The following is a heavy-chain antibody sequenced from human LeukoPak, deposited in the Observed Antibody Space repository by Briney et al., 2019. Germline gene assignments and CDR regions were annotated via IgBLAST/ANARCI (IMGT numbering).Heavy chain of an antibody. J-gene: IGHJ4*02. V-gene: IGHV4-4*07. CDR2: IYTAGST. D-gene: IGHD3-16*01. CDR1: DGPINNYY. CDR3: ARDPFPIYARSYFDY. Sequence: SETLSLTCTDSDGPINNYYWNWIRQPAGKGLEWIGRIYTAGSTYYNPSLKSRVTMSVQTSKNQFSLKLSYVTAADTAVYYCARDPFPIYARSYFDYWGQGTLVTVSS.